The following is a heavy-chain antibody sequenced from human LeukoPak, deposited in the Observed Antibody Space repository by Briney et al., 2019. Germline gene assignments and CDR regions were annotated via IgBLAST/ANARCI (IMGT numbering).Heavy chain of an antibody. D-gene: IGHD3-10*01. CDR1: GFTFSSYS. V-gene: IGHV3-21*01. CDR2: ISSSSSYI. J-gene: IGHJ4*02. CDR3: ARVSRGSGSYYFDY. Sequence: GGSLRLSCAASGFTFSSYSMNWVRQAPGKGLEWVSSISSSSSYIYYADSVKGRFTISRDSAKNSLYLQMNSLRAEDTAVYYCARVSRGSGSYYFDYWGQGTLVTVSS.